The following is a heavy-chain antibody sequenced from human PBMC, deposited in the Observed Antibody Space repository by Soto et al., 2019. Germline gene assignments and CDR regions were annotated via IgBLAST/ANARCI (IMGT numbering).Heavy chain of an antibody. V-gene: IGHV1-69*08. Sequence: QVQLVQSGAEVKKPGSSVKVSCKASGGTFSSYTISWVRQAPGQGLEWMGRIIPILGIANYAQKFQGRVTITADKXXSXAXMELSSLRSEDTAVYYCARDRVVVVPAAMRYYGMDVWGQGTTVTVSS. CDR3: ARDRVVVVPAAMRYYGMDV. D-gene: IGHD2-2*01. J-gene: IGHJ6*02. CDR1: GGTFSSYT. CDR2: IIPILGIA.